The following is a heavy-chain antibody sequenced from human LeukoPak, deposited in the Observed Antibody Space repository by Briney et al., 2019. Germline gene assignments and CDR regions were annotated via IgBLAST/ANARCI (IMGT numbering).Heavy chain of an antibody. D-gene: IGHD3-3*01. Sequence: ASVKVSCKAFGYTITDYYMHWVRQAPGQGLEWMGWINADNDGSTYAQKFQGRVTMTRDTSISTAYMELSRLRFDDTAVHFCARKRGVGVDTNAFDMWGQGTMVTVSS. V-gene: IGHV1-2*02. J-gene: IGHJ3*02. CDR3: ARKRGVGVDTNAFDM. CDR2: INADNDGS. CDR1: GYTITDYY.